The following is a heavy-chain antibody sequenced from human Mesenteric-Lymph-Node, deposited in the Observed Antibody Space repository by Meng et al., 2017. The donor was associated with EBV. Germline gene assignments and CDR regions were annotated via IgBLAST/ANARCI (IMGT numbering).Heavy chain of an antibody. D-gene: IGHD2-15*01. Sequence: QVQLVQSGAEVKKSGASVKVSCTASGYTFTTYTMHWVRQAPGQRLEWMGWINAGNGNTKYSQKFQGRVTITRDTSASTAYMEVSSLISEDTAVYFCARDLSEHCSGGNCYSFLFWGQGTLVTVFS. CDR3: ARDLSEHCSGGNCYSFLF. CDR2: INAGNGNT. J-gene: IGHJ4*02. V-gene: IGHV1-3*01. CDR1: GYTFTTYT.